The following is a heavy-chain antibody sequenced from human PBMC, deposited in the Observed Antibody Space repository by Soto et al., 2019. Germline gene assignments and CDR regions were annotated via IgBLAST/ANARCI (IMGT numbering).Heavy chain of an antibody. CDR1: GFTFSSHS. V-gene: IGHV3-21*01. Sequence: EVQLVESGGGLVKPGGSLRLSCAASGFTFSSHSMNWVRQAPGRVLEWVSSMGSSGTYIYYADSVKGRFTISRDNAKTSLYLQMNSLIADDTAVYYCARGYYDDSIGCIDPWGQGTLVTVAS. CDR3: ARGYYDDSIGCIDP. D-gene: IGHD3-22*01. J-gene: IGHJ5*02. CDR2: MGSSGTYI.